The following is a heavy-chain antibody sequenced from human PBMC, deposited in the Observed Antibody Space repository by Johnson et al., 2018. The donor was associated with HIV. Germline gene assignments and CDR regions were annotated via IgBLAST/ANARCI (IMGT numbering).Heavy chain of an antibody. V-gene: IGHV3-7*01. D-gene: IGHD1-20*01. Sequence: VQLVESGGGLVLPGGSLILSCAACVFTFSSYWMSWVRQAPGKGLEWVANIKQDGSEKYYVDSVKGRFTISRDNAKNSLYLQMNSLRAEDTAVYYCARAEGLTGRNAFDIWGQGTMVTVSS. CDR3: ARAEGLTGRNAFDI. CDR1: VFTFSSYW. J-gene: IGHJ3*02. CDR2: IKQDGSEK.